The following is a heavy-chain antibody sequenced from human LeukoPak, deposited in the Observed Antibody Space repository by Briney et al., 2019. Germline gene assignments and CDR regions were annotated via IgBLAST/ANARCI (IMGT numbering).Heavy chain of an antibody. CDR1: GGSFSGYY. CDR3: ARLRVQYYYDSSGYYLYSEFDY. CDR2: INHSGST. J-gene: IGHJ4*02. Sequence: KPSETLSLTCAVYGGSFSGYYWSWIRQPPGKGLEWIGEINHSGSTNYNPSLKSRVTISVDTSKNQFSLKLSSVTAADTAVYYCARLRVQYYYDSSGYYLYSEFDYWGQGTLVTVSS. D-gene: IGHD3-22*01. V-gene: IGHV4-34*01.